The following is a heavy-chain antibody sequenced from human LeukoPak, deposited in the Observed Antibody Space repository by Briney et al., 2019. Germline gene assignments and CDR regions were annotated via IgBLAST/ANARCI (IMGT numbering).Heavy chain of an antibody. CDR1: GYTFTSYD. J-gene: IGHJ5*02. D-gene: IGHD6-13*01. Sequence: GASVKASCKASGYTFTSYDINWVRQATGQGLEWMGWMNPNSGNTGYAQKFQGRVTMTRNTSISTAYMELSSLRSEDTAVYYCARCHIAAAALEFDPWGQGTLVTVSS. CDR3: ARCHIAAAALEFDP. V-gene: IGHV1-8*01. CDR2: MNPNSGNT.